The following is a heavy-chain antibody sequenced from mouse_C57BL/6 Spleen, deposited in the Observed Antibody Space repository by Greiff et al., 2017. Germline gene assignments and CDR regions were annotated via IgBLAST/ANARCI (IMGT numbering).Heavy chain of an antibody. CDR3: ARDCGNWGFFGD. D-gene: IGHD4-1*01. V-gene: IGHV1-19*01. CDR2: INPYNGGT. CDR1: GYTFTDYY. Sequence: VQLQQSGPVLVKPGASVKMSCKASGYTFTDYYMNWVKQSHGKSLEWIGVINPYNGGTSYNQKFKGKATLTVDKSSSTAYMELNSLTSEDSAVYYCARDCGNWGFFGDWGQGTTLTVSS. J-gene: IGHJ2*01.